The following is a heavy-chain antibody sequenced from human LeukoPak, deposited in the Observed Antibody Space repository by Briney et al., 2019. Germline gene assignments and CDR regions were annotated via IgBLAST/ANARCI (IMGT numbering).Heavy chain of an antibody. CDR1: GGSISSHY. J-gene: IGHJ4*02. Sequence: TSETLSLTCTVSGGSISSHYWSWIRQPPGKGLEWIGYIYYGGSTNYNPSLKSRVTISVDTSKNQFSLKLSSVTAADTAVYYCAGATYFDWLLPPDYWGQGTLVTVSS. CDR3: AGATYFDWLLPPDY. V-gene: IGHV4-59*11. D-gene: IGHD3-9*01. CDR2: IYYGGST.